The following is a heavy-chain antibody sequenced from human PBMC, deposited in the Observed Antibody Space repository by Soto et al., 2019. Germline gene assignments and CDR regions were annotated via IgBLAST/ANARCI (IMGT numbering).Heavy chain of an antibody. D-gene: IGHD1-1*01. CDR3: ARDGLTTSELGTTY. CDR2: IHPNSGVT. V-gene: IGHV1-2*02. J-gene: IGHJ4*02. CDR1: RYTFTDYY. Sequence: QVQLVQSGAEVKKPGASVKVSCKASRYTFTDYYMHWVRQSPGQGLEWMGWIHPNSGVTKFPQKFQGRVIMNRDTSISTVDIEAIRLTSDDTAVYYCARDGLTTSELGTTYWGQGTLVTVSS.